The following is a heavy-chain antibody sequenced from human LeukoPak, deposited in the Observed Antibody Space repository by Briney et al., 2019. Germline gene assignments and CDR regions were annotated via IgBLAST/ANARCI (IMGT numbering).Heavy chain of an antibody. J-gene: IGHJ6*03. D-gene: IGHD6-6*01. V-gene: IGHV3-20*04. CDR2: INWNGGST. CDR3: ARSRIAARPGYYYYMDV. CDR1: GFTFSSYA. Sequence: GGSLRLSCAASGFTFSSYAMSWVRQAPGKGLERVSGINWNGGSTGYADSVKGRFTISRDNAKNSLYLQMNSLRAEDTALYYCARSRIAARPGYYYYMDVWGKGTTVIVSS.